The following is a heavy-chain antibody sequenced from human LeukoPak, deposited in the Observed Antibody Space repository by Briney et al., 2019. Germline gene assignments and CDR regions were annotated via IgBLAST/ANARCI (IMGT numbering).Heavy chain of an antibody. V-gene: IGHV4-34*01. CDR2: INHSGST. CDR1: GGSISSYF. J-gene: IGHJ4*02. Sequence: PSETLSLTCTVSGGSISSYFWSWIRQPPGKGLEWIGEINHSGSTNYNPSLKSRVTISVDTSKNQFSLKLSSVTAADTAVYYCAGRAGGSGWYYFDYWGQGTLVTVSS. D-gene: IGHD6-19*01. CDR3: AGRAGGSGWYYFDY.